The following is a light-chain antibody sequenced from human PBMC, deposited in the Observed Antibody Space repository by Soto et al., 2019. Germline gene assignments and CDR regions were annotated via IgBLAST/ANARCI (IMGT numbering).Light chain of an antibody. CDR1: QSISSW. CDR3: QQSFT. V-gene: IGKV1-5*03. Sequence: DIQMTQSPSTLSASVGDRVTITCRASQSISSWLAWYQQKPGKAPKLLMYKASSLESWVPSGFSGSGSGTEFTLTISSLQPDDFATYYCQQSFTFGPGTKVDIK. J-gene: IGKJ3*01. CDR2: KAS.